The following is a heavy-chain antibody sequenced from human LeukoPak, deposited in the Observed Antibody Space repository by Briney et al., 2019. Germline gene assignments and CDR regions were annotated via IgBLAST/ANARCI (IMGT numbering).Heavy chain of an antibody. Sequence: GGSLRPSCVVSGFTFSIYEMNWVRQAPGKGLEWVSYISSGGGTIYYADSVKGRFTISRDNAKNSLYLQMNSLRAEDTAVYYCARIRADSSGYYYKYFDFWGQGTLVTVSS. D-gene: IGHD3-22*01. CDR2: ISSGGGTI. CDR1: GFTFSIYE. J-gene: IGHJ4*02. V-gene: IGHV3-48*03. CDR3: ARIRADSSGYYYKYFDF.